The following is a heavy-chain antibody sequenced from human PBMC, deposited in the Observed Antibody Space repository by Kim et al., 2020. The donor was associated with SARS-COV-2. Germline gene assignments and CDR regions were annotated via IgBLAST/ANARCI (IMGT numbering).Heavy chain of an antibody. CDR2: SET. Sequence: SETYYVDSVQGRFTSSRDNAKGSLYRQMNSLRADDTAVYYCARTSSAYFDYWGQGTLVTVSS. CDR3: ARTSSAYFDY. J-gene: IGHJ4*02. D-gene: IGHD2-2*01. V-gene: IGHV3-7*03.